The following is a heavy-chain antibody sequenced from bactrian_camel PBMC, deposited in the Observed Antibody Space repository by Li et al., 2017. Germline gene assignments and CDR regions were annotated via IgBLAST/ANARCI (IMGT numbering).Heavy chain of an antibody. J-gene: IGHJ4*01. CDR1: GYADCWYD. D-gene: IGHD3*01. V-gene: IGHV3S55*01. CDR2: VRHNGAT. Sequence: HVQLVESGGGSGQAGGSLRLSCAVAGYADCWYDMRWYRQVPGMEREFVSEVRHNGATRYADSVKGRFTISKDSAENTLLLQMTTLKPEDSGLYYCAIDVCPLWVGHAVPVYTYEGQGTQVTVS.